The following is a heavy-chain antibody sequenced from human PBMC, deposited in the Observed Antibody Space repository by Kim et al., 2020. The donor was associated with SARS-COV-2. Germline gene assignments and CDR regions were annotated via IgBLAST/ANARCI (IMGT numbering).Heavy chain of an antibody. J-gene: IGHJ4*02. Sequence: GGSLRLSCAASGFTFSSYGMHWVRQAPGKGLEWVAVISYDGSNKYYADSVKGRFTISRDNSKNTLYLQMNSLRAEDTAVYYCASTGAGRYWGQGTLVTVSS. CDR2: ISYDGSNK. CDR3: ASTGAGRY. CDR1: GFTFSSYG. D-gene: IGHD1-26*01. V-gene: IGHV3-33*05.